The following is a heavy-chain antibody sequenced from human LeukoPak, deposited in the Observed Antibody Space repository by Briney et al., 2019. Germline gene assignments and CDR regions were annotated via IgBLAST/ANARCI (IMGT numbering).Heavy chain of an antibody. CDR3: ARDEGYSGYDSPIYYYYGMDV. CDR1: GGTFSSYA. Sequence: EASVKVSCKASGGTFSSYAISWVRQAPGQGLEWMGGIIPIFGTANYAQKFQGRVTITADESTSTAYMELSSLRSEDTAVYYCARDEGYSGYDSPIYYYYGMDVWGQGTTVTVSS. V-gene: IGHV1-69*13. CDR2: IIPIFGTA. J-gene: IGHJ6*02. D-gene: IGHD5-12*01.